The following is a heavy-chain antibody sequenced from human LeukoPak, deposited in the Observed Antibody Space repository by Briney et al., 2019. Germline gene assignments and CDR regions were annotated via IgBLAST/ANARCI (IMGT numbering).Heavy chain of an antibody. CDR3: ARRYGDYEGSFEY. Sequence: SETLSLTCTVSGGSISSSSYYWGWIRQPPGKGLEWIGSFYYSGSTYYNPSLKSRVTISVDTSKNQFSLKLSSVTAADTAVYYCARRYGDYEGSFEYWGQGTLVTVSS. V-gene: IGHV4-39*01. J-gene: IGHJ4*02. D-gene: IGHD4-17*01. CDR1: GGSISSSSYY. CDR2: FYYSGST.